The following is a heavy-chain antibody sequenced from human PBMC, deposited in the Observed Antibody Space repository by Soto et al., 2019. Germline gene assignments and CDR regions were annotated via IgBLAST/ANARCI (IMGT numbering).Heavy chain of an antibody. J-gene: IGHJ4*02. D-gene: IGHD3-22*01. V-gene: IGHV1-46*01. CDR3: AREGSYYFDSRNDY. CDR1: GYTFSNHY. Sequence: QVQLVQSGAEVKRPGASVKISCEASGYTFSNHYIHWVRQAPGQGLEWIGIINPCGGTASNAQKFQGRVTMTRDTSASTAYLMLSSLTSGDTAVYYCAREGSYYFDSRNDYWGQGTLVTVSS. CDR2: INPCGGTA.